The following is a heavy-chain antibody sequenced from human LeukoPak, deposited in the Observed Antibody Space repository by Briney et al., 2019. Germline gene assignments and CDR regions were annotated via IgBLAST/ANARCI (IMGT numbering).Heavy chain of an antibody. Sequence: GGSLRLSCAVSGFTFSSYAMSWVRQAPGKGLEWVSDISGSGGSTYYADSVKGRFTISRDNSKNTLYLQMNSLRAEDTAVYYCAKKRSTSYYYYYYGMDVWGQGTTVTVSS. CDR3: AKKRSTSYYYYYYGMDV. CDR2: ISGSGGST. V-gene: IGHV3-23*01. CDR1: GFTFSSYA. J-gene: IGHJ6*02. D-gene: IGHD2-2*01.